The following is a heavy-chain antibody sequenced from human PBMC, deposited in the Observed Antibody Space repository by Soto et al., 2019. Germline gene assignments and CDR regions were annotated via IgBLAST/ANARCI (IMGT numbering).Heavy chain of an antibody. Sequence: QVHLVESGGGVVQPGTSLRLSCVASGFTFSTYGMHWVRQLPGKGVEWVAVIWSDGRTKDYADSVKGRFTVSRDNAKNSFYLQTNSLRAEDTAVYYCARDAGHSPFDVWGQGTMVTVSS. CDR2: IWSDGRTK. CDR1: GFTFSTYG. CDR3: ARDAGHSPFDV. J-gene: IGHJ3*01. V-gene: IGHV3-33*01.